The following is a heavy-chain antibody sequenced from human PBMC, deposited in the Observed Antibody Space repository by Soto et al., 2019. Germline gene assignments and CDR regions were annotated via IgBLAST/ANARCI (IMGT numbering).Heavy chain of an antibody. Sequence: GGSLRLSCAASGFAFSTYNMNWVRQAPGKGLEWVSSISSNRNYIYYADSVKGRFTISRDNPKNSLYLQMNSLRAEDTAVYYCARDYYDTSGYYDAFDIWGQGTMVTVSS. CDR2: ISSNRNYI. V-gene: IGHV3-21*01. D-gene: IGHD3-22*01. CDR3: ARDYYDTSGYYDAFDI. CDR1: GFAFSTYN. J-gene: IGHJ3*02.